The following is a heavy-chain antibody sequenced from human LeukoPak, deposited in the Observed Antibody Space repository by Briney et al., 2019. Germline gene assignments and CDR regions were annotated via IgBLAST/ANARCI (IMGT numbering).Heavy chain of an antibody. CDR3: ARDRNYYDSSGHRFDY. Sequence: SETLSLTCTVSGGSISSSSYYWGWIRQPPGKGLEWIGSIYYSGSTYYNPSLKSRVTISVDTSKNQFSLRLSSVTAADTAVYYCARDRNYYDSSGHRFDYWGQGTLVTVSS. V-gene: IGHV4-39*07. CDR2: IYYSGST. J-gene: IGHJ4*02. D-gene: IGHD3-22*01. CDR1: GGSISSSSYY.